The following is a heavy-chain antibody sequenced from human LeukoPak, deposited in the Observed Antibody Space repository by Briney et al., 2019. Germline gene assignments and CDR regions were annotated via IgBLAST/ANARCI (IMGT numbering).Heavy chain of an antibody. CDR3: ARGIVGATYYYYHGMDV. D-gene: IGHD1-26*01. J-gene: IGHJ6*02. CDR1: GFTFSSYA. Sequence: PGGSLRLSCAASGFTFSSYAMHWVRQAPGKGLEWVAVISYDGSNKYYADSVKGRFTISRDNSKNTLYLQMNSLRAEDTAVYYCARGIVGATYYYYHGMDVWGQGTTVTVSS. V-gene: IGHV3-30*04. CDR2: ISYDGSNK.